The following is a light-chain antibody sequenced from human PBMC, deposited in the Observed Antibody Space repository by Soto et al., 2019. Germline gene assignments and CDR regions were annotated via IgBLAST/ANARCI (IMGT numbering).Light chain of an antibody. V-gene: IGKV1-39*01. CDR2: VAF. Sequence: DIQMTQSPSSLSASVGDRVTITCRASQTIDNNLNWYQQKPGKAPSLLIYVAFCLQSGVRSRFSGNGSGTDFTLTISSLQPNDFATYYCQQSFSIPYTFGQGTILEIK. J-gene: IGKJ2*01. CDR1: QTIDNN. CDR3: QQSFSIPYT.